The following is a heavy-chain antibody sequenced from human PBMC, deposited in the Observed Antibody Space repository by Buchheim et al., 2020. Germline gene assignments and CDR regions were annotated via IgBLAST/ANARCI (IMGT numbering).Heavy chain of an antibody. V-gene: IGHV4-59*01. J-gene: IGHJ5*02. D-gene: IGHD3-3*01. Sequence: QVQLQESGPGLVKPSETLSLTCTVSGGSISSYYWSWIRQPPGKGLEWIGYIYYSGSTNYNPSLKSRVTISVDTSKNQFSLKLSSVTAADTAVYYCARGEKLEWLLSGWFDPWGQGTL. CDR2: IYYSGST. CDR1: GGSISSYY. CDR3: ARGEKLEWLLSGWFDP.